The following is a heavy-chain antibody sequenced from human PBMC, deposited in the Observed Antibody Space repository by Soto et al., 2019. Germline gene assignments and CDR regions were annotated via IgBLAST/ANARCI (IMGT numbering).Heavy chain of an antibody. V-gene: IGHV1-69*13. CDR3: ARDLGDFWSDYYVRYTKNICGYYYYGMDV. CDR2: IIPIFGTA. CDR1: GGTFSSYA. D-gene: IGHD3-3*01. Sequence: SVKVSCKASGGTFSSYAISWVRQAPGQGLEWMGGIIPIFGTANYAQKFQGRVTITADESTSTAYMELSSLRSEDTAVYYCARDLGDFWSDYYVRYTKNICGYYYYGMDVWGQGTTVTVSS. J-gene: IGHJ6*02.